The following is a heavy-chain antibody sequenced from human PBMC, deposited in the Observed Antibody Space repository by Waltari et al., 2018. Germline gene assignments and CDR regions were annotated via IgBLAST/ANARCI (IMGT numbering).Heavy chain of an antibody. J-gene: IGHJ4*02. D-gene: IGHD2-21*01. CDR3: ARVCELVILTPFDH. Sequence: QVQLVQSGAEVKKPGSSVTVSCTASGGTFGRFSLSWVRQAPGQGLEWMGRIIPVLGRPYYAQKFQGRVTITADTSTNTAYMGLSSLRSEDTAFYYCARVCELVILTPFDHWGQGTLVTVSS. CDR2: IIPVLGRP. V-gene: IGHV1-69*04. CDR1: GGTFGRFS.